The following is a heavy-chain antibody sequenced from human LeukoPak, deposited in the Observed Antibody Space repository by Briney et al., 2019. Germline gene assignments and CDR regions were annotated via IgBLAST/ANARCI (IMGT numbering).Heavy chain of an antibody. CDR2: IYYSGST. CDR1: GGSFRSYY. V-gene: IGHV4-59*01. CDR3: ARTYGSSGLGYFDL. J-gene: IGHJ2*01. Sequence: SETLSLTCTVSGGSFRSYYWTWIRQPPGKGLEWIGYIYYSGSTNYSPSLKSRLTISVDTSKNQFSLKLSSVTAADTAVYYCARTYGSSGLGYFDLWGRGTLVTVSS. D-gene: IGHD6-13*01.